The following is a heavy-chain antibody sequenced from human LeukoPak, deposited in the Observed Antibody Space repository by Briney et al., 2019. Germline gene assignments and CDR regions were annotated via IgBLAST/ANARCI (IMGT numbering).Heavy chain of an antibody. Sequence: GASVKVSCKVSGYTLTELSMHWVRQAPGKGLEWMGGFDPEDGETIYAQKFQGRVTMTEDTSTDTAYMELSSLRSEDTAVYYCARDPGLYDILTGSDWYFDLWGRGTLVTVSS. CDR3: ARDPGLYDILTGSDWYFDL. V-gene: IGHV1-24*01. CDR1: GYTLTELS. D-gene: IGHD3-9*01. CDR2: FDPEDGET. J-gene: IGHJ2*01.